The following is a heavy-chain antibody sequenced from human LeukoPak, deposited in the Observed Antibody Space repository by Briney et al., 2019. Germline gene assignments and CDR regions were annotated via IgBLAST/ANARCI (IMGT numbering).Heavy chain of an antibody. CDR3: ARGYYDSSGYYFILIDY. D-gene: IGHD3-22*01. Sequence: ASVKVSCKASGYTFTSYGISWVRQAPGQGLEWMGWISAYNGNTNYAQKLQGRVTMTTDTSTSTACMELRSLRSDDTAVYYCARGYYDSSGYYFILIDYWGQGTLVTVSS. J-gene: IGHJ4*02. CDR1: GYTFTSYG. V-gene: IGHV1-18*01. CDR2: ISAYNGNT.